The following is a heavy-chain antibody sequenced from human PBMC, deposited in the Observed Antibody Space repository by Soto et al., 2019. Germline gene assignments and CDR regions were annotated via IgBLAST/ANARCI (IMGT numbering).Heavy chain of an antibody. J-gene: IGHJ4*02. V-gene: IGHV3-30-3*01. D-gene: IGHD2-8*02. CDR2: ISYDGSNK. CDR3: ARGRSSMRLCDY. CDR1: GFTFSSYA. Sequence: GGSLRLSCAASGFTFSSYAMHWVRQAPGKGLEWVAVISYDGSNKYYADSVKGRFTISRDNSKNTLYLQMNSLRAEDTAVYYCARGRSSMRLCDYWGQGTLVTVSS.